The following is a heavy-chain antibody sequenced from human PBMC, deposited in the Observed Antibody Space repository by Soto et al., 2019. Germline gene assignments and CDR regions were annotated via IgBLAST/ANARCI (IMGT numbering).Heavy chain of an antibody. D-gene: IGHD6-6*01. CDR2: ISSSGSTI. Sequence: GGSLRLSRAASGFTFSDYYMSWIRQAPGKGLEWVSYISSSGSTIYYADSLRGRFTISRDNAKNSLYLQMNSLRAEDTAVYYCAREGSIAARLFDYWGQGTLVTVSS. CDR1: GFTFSDYY. V-gene: IGHV3-11*01. J-gene: IGHJ4*02. CDR3: AREGSIAARLFDY.